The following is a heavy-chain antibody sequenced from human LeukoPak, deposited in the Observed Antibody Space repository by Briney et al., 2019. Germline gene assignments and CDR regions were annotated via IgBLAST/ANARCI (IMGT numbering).Heavy chain of an antibody. CDR3: ARNYYDTAGHFGY. V-gene: IGHV1-46*01. Sequence: ASVKVSCKASGYTFSSYYFHWVRQAPGQGLEWMGLINPSGGATSFAQKFRGRVTMTRDMSTGTVFMELSSLRSDDTAVYFCARNYYDTAGHFGYWGQGTLVTVSS. CDR1: GYTFSSYY. CDR2: INPSGGAT. D-gene: IGHD3-22*01. J-gene: IGHJ4*02.